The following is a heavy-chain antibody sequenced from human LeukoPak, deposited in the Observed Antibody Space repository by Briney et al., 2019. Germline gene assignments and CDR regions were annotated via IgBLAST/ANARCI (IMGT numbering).Heavy chain of an antibody. CDR1: GFTFSSYG. V-gene: IGHV3-33*01. Sequence: GGSLRLSCVASGFTFSSYGMHWVRQAPGKGLEWVAVIWYDGTNKYYADSVRGRFTISRDSPKNTLYLQMNSLRAEDTAVYYCARAAYDNSGYLTLWGQGTLVTVSS. D-gene: IGHD3-22*01. J-gene: IGHJ4*02. CDR2: IWYDGTNK. CDR3: ARAAYDNSGYLTL.